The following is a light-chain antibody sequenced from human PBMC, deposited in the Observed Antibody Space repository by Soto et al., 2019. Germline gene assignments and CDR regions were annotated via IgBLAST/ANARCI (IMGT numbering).Light chain of an antibody. CDR1: QIIDTW. J-gene: IGKJ1*01. CDR2: NVS. V-gene: IGKV1-5*03. Sequence: DIQMTQSPSTLSASVGDRVTITCRASQIIDTWLVWYHQKPGKAPKVLISNVSNVESGVPSRFSGSGSGTEFTLTISILQPDDFATYYYQQYKSSWTFGQGTKVDIK. CDR3: QQYKSSWT.